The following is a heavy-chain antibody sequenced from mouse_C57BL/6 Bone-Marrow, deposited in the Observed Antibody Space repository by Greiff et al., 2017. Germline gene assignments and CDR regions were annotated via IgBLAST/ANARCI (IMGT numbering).Heavy chain of an antibody. CDR2: IFPGSGST. V-gene: IGHV1-75*01. CDR1: GYTFTDYY. CDR3: ARSYYGSLGYFDV. D-gene: IGHD1-1*01. Sequence: VLLQQSGPELVKPGASVKISCKASGYTFTDYYINWVKQRPGQGLEWIGWIFPGSGSTHYNEKFKGKATLTVDKSSSTAYMLLSSLTSEDSAVYCCARSYYGSLGYFDVWGTGTTVTVSS. J-gene: IGHJ1*03.